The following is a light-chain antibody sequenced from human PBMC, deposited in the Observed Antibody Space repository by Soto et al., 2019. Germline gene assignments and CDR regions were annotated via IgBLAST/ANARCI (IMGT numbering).Light chain of an antibody. CDR3: LQSSISPLT. CDR2: GAS. V-gene: IGKV1-39*01. Sequence: DIQMTQSPSSLSASVGDRVTITCRASQSMDDYLRWYQQKPGKAPKLLIYGASSLQSGVPSRFSGSGSGTEFTLTISSLQPEAFATYYCLQSSISPLTFGPGTKVDVK. J-gene: IGKJ3*01. CDR1: QSMDDY.